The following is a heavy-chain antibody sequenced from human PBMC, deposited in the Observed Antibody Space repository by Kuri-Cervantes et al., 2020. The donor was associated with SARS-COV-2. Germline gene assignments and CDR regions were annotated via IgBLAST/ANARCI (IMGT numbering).Heavy chain of an antibody. J-gene: IGHJ4*02. D-gene: IGHD6-6*01. CDR1: GFTFTSSA. Sequence: SVKVSCKASGFTFTSSAMQWVRQARGQRLEWIGWIVVGSGNTNYAQKFQGRVTMTRNTSISTAYTELSSLRSEDTAVYYCARAGRIAARSPSGYWGQGTLVTVSS. CDR3: ARAGRIAARSPSGY. V-gene: IGHV1-58*02. CDR2: IVVGSGNT.